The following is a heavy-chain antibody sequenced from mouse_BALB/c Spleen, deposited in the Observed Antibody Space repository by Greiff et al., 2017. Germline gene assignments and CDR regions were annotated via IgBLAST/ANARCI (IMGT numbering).Heavy chain of an antibody. CDR3: ARALYYYGSSHWYFDV. V-gene: IGHV5-6-5*01. D-gene: IGHD1-1*01. J-gene: IGHJ1*01. Sequence: EVKVEESGGGLVKPGGSLKLSCAASGFTFSSYAMSWVRQTPEKRLEWVASISSGGSTYYPDSVKGRFTIFRDNSRNILYLQMSSLRSEDTAMYYCARALYYYGSSHWYFDVGGAGTTATVSA. CDR2: ISSGGST. CDR1: GFTFSSYA.